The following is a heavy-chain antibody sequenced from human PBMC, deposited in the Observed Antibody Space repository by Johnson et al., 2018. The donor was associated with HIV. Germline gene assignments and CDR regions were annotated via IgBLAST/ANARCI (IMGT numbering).Heavy chain of an antibody. CDR3: ARTRQGAFDI. Sequence: VQLVESGGGLVQPGGSLRLSCAASGFTVSSTYMSWVRQAPGKGLEWVSVIYSGGSTYYADSVKGRFTISRDNSKNTLYLQMNSLRPQDTAVYYCARTRQGAFDIWGQGTMVTVSS. V-gene: IGHV3-66*02. CDR1: GFTVSSTY. J-gene: IGHJ3*02. CDR2: IYSGGST.